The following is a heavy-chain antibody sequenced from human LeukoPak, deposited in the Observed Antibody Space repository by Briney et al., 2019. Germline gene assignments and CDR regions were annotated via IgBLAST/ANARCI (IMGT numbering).Heavy chain of an antibody. CDR3: ARANYYDSSGYLKYAFDI. D-gene: IGHD3-22*01. CDR1: GGSISSYY. Sequence: SETLSLTCTVSGGSISSYYWSWIRQPPGKGLEWIGYIYYSGITNYNPSLKSRVTISVDTSKNQFSLKLSSVTAADTAVYYCARANYYDSSGYLKYAFDIWGQGTMVTVSS. V-gene: IGHV4-59*01. J-gene: IGHJ3*02. CDR2: IYYSGIT.